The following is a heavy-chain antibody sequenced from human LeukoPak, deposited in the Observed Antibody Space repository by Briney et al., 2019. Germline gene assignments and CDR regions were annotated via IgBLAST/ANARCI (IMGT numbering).Heavy chain of an antibody. D-gene: IGHD6-19*01. CDR1: GGSISSYY. Sequence: QPSETLSLTCTVSGGSISSYYWSWIRQPPGKGLEWLGYIYYSGSTNYNPSLKSRVTISVDTSKNQFSLKLSSVTAADTAVYYCARGLTAEYYQHWGQGTLVTVSS. V-gene: IGHV4-59*01. CDR2: IYYSGST. J-gene: IGHJ1*01. CDR3: ARGLTAEYYQH.